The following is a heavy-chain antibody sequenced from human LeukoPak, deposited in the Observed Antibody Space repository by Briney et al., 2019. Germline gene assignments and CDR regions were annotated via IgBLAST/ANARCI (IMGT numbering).Heavy chain of an antibody. Sequence: PSETLSLTCTVSGVSIRSYSWSWLRQPPGKGLEYIGYIYSIGSTNYNPSLKSRVTISLDTSENQFSLKLSSVTAADTAVYYCARDKGEYNGYLFDYWGQGTQVTVSS. D-gene: IGHD5-24*01. J-gene: IGHJ4*02. CDR1: GVSIRSYS. V-gene: IGHV4-59*01. CDR2: IYSIGST. CDR3: ARDKGEYNGYLFDY.